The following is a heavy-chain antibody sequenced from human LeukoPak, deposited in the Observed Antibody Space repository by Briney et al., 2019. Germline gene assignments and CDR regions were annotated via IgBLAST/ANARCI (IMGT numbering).Heavy chain of an antibody. Sequence: ASVKVSCKASGGTFSSYAISWVRQAPGQGLEWMGWINPNSGGTNYAQKFQGRVTMTRDTSISTAYMELSRLRSDDTAVYYCARASSGWYYFDYWGQGTLVTVSS. CDR2: INPNSGGT. J-gene: IGHJ4*02. CDR1: GGTFSSYA. V-gene: IGHV1-2*02. CDR3: ARASSGWYYFDY. D-gene: IGHD6-19*01.